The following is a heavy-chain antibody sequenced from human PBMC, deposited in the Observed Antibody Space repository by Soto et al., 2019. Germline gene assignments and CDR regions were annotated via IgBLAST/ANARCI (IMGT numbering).Heavy chain of an antibody. CDR2: IYYSGST. CDR1: GGSISSGDYY. J-gene: IGHJ3*02. CDR3: ARVRRITIFGVVPDAFDI. Sequence: QVQLQESGPGLVKPSQTLSLTCTVSGGSISSGDYYWSWIRQPPGKGLEWIGYIYYSGSTYYNPSLKSRVTISVATSKNQFSLKLSSVTAADTAVYYCARVRRITIFGVVPDAFDIWGQGTMVTVSS. V-gene: IGHV4-30-4*01. D-gene: IGHD3-3*01.